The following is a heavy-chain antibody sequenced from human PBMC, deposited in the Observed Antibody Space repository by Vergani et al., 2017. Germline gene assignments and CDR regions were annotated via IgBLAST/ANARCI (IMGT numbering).Heavy chain of an antibody. CDR3: ASGKFVARRLWRSFDY. V-gene: IGHV4-34*01. D-gene: IGHD3-3*01. CDR1: GGSFSGYY. J-gene: IGHJ4*02. CDR2: INHSGST. Sequence: QVQLQQWGAGLLKPSETLSLTCAVYGGSFSGYYWSWIRQPPGKGLEWIGEINHSGSTNYNPSLKSRVTISVDTSKNQFSLKLSSVTAADTAVYYCASGKFVARRLWRSFDYWGQGTLVTVSS.